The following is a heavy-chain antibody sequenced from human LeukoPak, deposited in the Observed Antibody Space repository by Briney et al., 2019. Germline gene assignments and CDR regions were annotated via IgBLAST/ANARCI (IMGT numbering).Heavy chain of an antibody. CDR1: GFTLSNRA. CDR2: IRGSGITT. Sequence: GGPLRLSCAASGFTLSNRAMSWVRQAPGKGLEWVSTIRGSGITTYNVDSVKGRFTISRDNSKNTLYLQMNSLRAEDTALYYCAKDITYGSGTYPFDYWGQGTLVTVSS. J-gene: IGHJ4*02. CDR3: AKDITYGSGTYPFDY. D-gene: IGHD3-10*01. V-gene: IGHV3-23*01.